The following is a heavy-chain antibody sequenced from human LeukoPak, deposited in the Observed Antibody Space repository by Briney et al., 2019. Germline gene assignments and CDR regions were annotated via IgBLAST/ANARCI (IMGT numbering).Heavy chain of an antibody. D-gene: IGHD6-19*01. V-gene: IGHV3-23*01. CDR1: GFTFSSYA. CDR2: ISGSGGST. Sequence: GGSLRLSCAASGFTFSSYAMSWVRQDPGKGLEWVSAISGSGGSTWYADSMKGRFTISRDNSKNTLYLQMNSPRAGDTAVYYCAKEPIAVAGTFDYWGQGTLVTVSS. J-gene: IGHJ4*02. CDR3: AKEPIAVAGTFDY.